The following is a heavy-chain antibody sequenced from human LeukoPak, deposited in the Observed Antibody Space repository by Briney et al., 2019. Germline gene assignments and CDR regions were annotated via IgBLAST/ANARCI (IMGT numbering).Heavy chain of an antibody. CDR1: GGSISSYY. Sequence: PSETLSLTCTVSGGSISSYYWSWIRQPPGKGLEWIGYIYYSGSTNYNPSLKSRVTISVDTSKNQFSLKLSSVTAADTAVYYCAREPAHYDSSGYYAQYYFDYWGQGTLVTVSS. CDR3: AREPAHYDSSGYYAQYYFDY. V-gene: IGHV4-59*12. J-gene: IGHJ4*02. CDR2: IYYSGST. D-gene: IGHD3-22*01.